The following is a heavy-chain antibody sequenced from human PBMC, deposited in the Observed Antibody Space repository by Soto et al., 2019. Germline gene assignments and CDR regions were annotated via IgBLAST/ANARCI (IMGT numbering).Heavy chain of an antibody. CDR1: GYTFTSYG. Sequence: ASVKVSCKASGYTFTSYGISWVRQAPGQGLEWMGWISAYNGNTNYAQKLQGRVTMTTDTSTSTAYMELRSLRSDDTAVYYCARESKYYYDSSGYFDWGQGTLVTVS. D-gene: IGHD3-22*01. V-gene: IGHV1-18*01. CDR2: ISAYNGNT. J-gene: IGHJ4*02. CDR3: ARESKYYYDSSGYFD.